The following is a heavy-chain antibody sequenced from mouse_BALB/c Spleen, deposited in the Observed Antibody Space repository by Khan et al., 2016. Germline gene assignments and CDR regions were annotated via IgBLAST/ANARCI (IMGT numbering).Heavy chain of an antibody. CDR2: IKTYTGES. Sequence: QIQLVQSGPELKKPGETVKISCKASGYNFKNYGMNWVKQAPGKGLKWMGWIKTYTGESTYADDFKGRFAFSLEASASTAYLQINHLKNEDMATDFCARRRLRDLSYAMDYWGQGTSVTVSS. CDR1: GYNFKNYG. V-gene: IGHV9-1*02. CDR3: ARRRLRDLSYAMDY. J-gene: IGHJ4*01. D-gene: IGHD3-2*02.